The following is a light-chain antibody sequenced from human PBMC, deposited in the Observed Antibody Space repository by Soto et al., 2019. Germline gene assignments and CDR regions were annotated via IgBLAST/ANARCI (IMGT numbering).Light chain of an antibody. CDR2: AVN. V-gene: IGLV2-11*01. Sequence: QSALTQPRSVSGSPGQSVTISCTGTSSDVGDYNYVSWYQQHPGKAPKLLIYAVNMRPSGVPDRFSGSKSGNTASLTISGLQAEDEADYSRCSYAGMCTWVFGGGTKLTVL. CDR3: CSYAGMCTWV. J-gene: IGLJ3*02. CDR1: SSDVGDYNY.